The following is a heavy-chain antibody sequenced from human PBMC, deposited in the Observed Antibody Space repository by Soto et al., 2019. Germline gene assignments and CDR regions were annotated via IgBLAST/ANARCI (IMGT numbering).Heavy chain of an antibody. Sequence: SETLSLTCGVYGGSFSVYFWTWIRQPAGKGLEWIGEIDDSGSTNYNPSLRSRVSILVDTSKNQFSLKLTSVTAADAAVYYCARGLRAARPGPGYLYAFDIWGQGTVVTVSS. CDR3: ARGLRAARPGPGYLYAFDI. J-gene: IGHJ3*02. CDR2: IDDSGST. V-gene: IGHV4-34*01. D-gene: IGHD6-6*01. CDR1: GGSFSVYF.